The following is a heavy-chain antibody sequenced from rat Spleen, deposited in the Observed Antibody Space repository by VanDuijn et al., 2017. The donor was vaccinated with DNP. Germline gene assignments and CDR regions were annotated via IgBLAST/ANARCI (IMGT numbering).Heavy chain of an antibody. Sequence: EVQLQESGPGLVKPSLSLSLTCSVTGYSITSNYWGWIRKFPGNKMEWMAYISYSGSTGYNPSLKSRISITRDTSKNQFLLQVNSVTTEDTATYYCARGLNYGGYKYYYWYFDFWGPGTMVTVSS. D-gene: IGHD1-11*01. CDR1: GYSITSNY. CDR3: ARGLNYGGYKYYYWYFDF. CDR2: ISYSGST. J-gene: IGHJ1*01. V-gene: IGHV3-1*01.